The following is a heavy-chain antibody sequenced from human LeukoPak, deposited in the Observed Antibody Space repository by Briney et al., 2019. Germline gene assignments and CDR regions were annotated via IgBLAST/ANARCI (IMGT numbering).Heavy chain of an antibody. CDR1: GFIFSGSA. V-gene: IGHV3-73*01. CDR2: IRSKANNYAT. J-gene: IGHJ4*02. CDR3: ARDGSLGELRYYFDY. Sequence: PGGSLRLSCAASGFIFSGSAVHWVRQASGKGLEWIGRIRSKANNYATAYADSLKGRFTVSRDDSKNTAYLQMNSLKTEDTAVYYCARDGSLGELRYYFDYWGQGTLVTVSS. D-gene: IGHD1-26*01.